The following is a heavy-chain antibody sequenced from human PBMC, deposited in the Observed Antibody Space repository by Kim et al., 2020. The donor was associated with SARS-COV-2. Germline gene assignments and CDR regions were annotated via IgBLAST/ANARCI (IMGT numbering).Heavy chain of an antibody. V-gene: IGHV3-13*04. CDR3: AREIYSYGYFDL. D-gene: IGHD5-18*01. CDR1: GFTFSSYD. CDR2: IGTAGDT. J-gene: IGHJ2*01. Sequence: GGSLRLSCAASGFTFSSYDMHWVRQATGKGLEWVSAIGTAGDTYYPGSVKGRFTISRENAKNSLYLQMNSLRAGDTAVYYCAREIYSYGYFDLWGRGTLVTVSS.